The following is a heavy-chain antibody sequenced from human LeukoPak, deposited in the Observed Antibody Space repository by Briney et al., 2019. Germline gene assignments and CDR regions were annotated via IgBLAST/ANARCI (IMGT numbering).Heavy chain of an antibody. CDR2: ISYDGSNK. D-gene: IGHD6-19*01. CDR3: AKRYRGWPDKVENFDY. CDR1: GFTFSSYA. Sequence: GGSLRLSCAASGFTFSSYAMHWVRQAPGKGLEWVAVISYDGSNKYYADSVKGRFTISRDNSKNTLYLQMNSLRAEDTAVYYCAKRYRGWPDKVENFDYWGQGTLVTVSS. V-gene: IGHV3-30-3*02. J-gene: IGHJ4*02.